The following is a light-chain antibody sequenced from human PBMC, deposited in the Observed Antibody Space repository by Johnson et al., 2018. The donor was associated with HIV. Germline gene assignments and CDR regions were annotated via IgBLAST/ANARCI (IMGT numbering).Light chain of an antibody. J-gene: IGLJ1*01. V-gene: IGLV1-51*02. CDR3: ATWDSSLRWV. Sequence: QSVLTQPPSVSAAPGQKVTISCSGSSSNIGKNYVSLYQQFPGTAPKLLIYENNKRPSGIPERFSGSKSGTSATLGITGLQTGDEADYYCATWDSSLRWVFGTGTKVTLL. CDR2: ENN. CDR1: SSNIGKNY.